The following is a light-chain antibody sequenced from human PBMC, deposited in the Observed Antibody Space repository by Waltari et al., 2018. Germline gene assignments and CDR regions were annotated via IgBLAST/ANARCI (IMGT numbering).Light chain of an antibody. V-gene: IGLV1-47*01. J-gene: IGLJ3*02. CDR1: RSNIGSNY. CDR2: RNN. CDR3: AAWDDSLSGRV. Sequence: QSVLTQPPSASGTPGQRVTISCSGSRSNIGSNYVYWYQQLPGTAPKLPIYRNNQRPSGVPDRFSGSKSGTSASLAISGLRSEDEADYYCAAWDDSLSGRVFGGGTKLTVL.